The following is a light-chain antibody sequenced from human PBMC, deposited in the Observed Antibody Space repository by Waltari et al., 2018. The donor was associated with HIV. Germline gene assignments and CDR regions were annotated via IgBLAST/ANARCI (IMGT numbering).Light chain of an antibody. CDR1: ALPKPN. CDR2: KNR. J-gene: IGLJ2*01. V-gene: IGLV3-25*03. CDR3: QSTDSSGTYVV. Sequence: SYELPQPPSLSVSPGRPASITCSGDALPKPNDSWYQQKAGKAPVLIIDKNRGGPAGIPERFSGSSSGTTVTLTISGIQAEGEADYYCQSTDSSGTYVVVGGGTAVTVL.